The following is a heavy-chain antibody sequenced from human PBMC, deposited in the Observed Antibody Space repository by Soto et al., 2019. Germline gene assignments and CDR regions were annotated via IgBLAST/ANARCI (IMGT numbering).Heavy chain of an antibody. D-gene: IGHD2-2*01. Sequence: ASVKVSCEASGYTFTSYGISWVRQAPGKGLEWVSVMYSGGDTYYADSVKGRFTISRDNSKNTMFLQMNSLRAEDTAVYYCAKGTGYCSSTSCYGFVDYYYYMDVWGKGTTVTVSS. J-gene: IGHJ6*03. CDR2: MYSGGDT. CDR3: AKGTGYCSSTSCYGFVDYYYYMDV. CDR1: GYTFTSYG. V-gene: IGHV3-23*03.